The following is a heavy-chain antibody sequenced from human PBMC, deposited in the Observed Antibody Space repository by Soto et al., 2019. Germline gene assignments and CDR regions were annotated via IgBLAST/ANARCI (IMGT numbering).Heavy chain of an antibody. Sequence: QVQLQQWGAGLLKPSETLSLTCAVYGGSFSGYYWSWIRQPPVKGLEWIGEINHSGSTNYNPSLKSRVTISVDTSKNQCSLKLSSVTAADTAVYYCARGSRRLYSNRSGLFDYWGQGTLVTVSS. D-gene: IGHD3-10*01. V-gene: IGHV4-34*01. CDR2: INHSGST. J-gene: IGHJ4*02. CDR1: GGSFSGYY. CDR3: ARGSRRLYSNRSGLFDY.